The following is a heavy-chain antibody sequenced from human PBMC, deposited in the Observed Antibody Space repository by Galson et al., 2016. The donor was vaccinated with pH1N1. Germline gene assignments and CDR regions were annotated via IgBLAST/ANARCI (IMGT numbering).Heavy chain of an antibody. J-gene: IGHJ4*02. CDR2: INTNTGNP. D-gene: IGHD3-9*01. V-gene: IGHV7-4-1*01. CDR3: ASPRPLLRYFDWLLPGGLAY. CDR1: GYTFTSYA. Sequence: SVKVSCKASGYTFTSYAMNWVRQAPGQGLEWMGWINTNTGNPTYAQGFTGRFVFSLDTSGSTTYLHIRSLKAEDTAVYYCASPRPLLRYFDWLLPGGLAYWGQGTLVTVSS.